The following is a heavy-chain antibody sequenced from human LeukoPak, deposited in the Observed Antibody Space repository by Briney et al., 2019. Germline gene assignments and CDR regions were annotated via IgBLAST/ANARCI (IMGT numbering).Heavy chain of an antibody. J-gene: IGHJ5*02. Sequence: SETLSLTCTVSGGSINSGDYYWSWIRKPPGKGLEWIGYIYYSGSTYYNPSLKSRVTISVDTSKNQFSLKLSSVTAADTAVYYCARAVGYDLWSAHTPLFDPWGQGTLVTVSS. CDR3: ARAVGYDLWSAHTPLFDP. CDR1: GGSINSGDYY. V-gene: IGHV4-30-4*01. D-gene: IGHD3-3*01. CDR2: IYYSGST.